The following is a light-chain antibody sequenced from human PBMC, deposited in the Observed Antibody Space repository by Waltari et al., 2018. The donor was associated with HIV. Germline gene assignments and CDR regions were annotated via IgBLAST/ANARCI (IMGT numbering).Light chain of an antibody. V-gene: IGLV2-14*03. J-gene: IGLJ1*01. CDR1: SSDVGGYNS. CDR3: SSYTTTYTYV. CDR2: EDN. Sequence: QSALTQPASVSGSPGQTITISCSGTSSDVGGYNSVSWYQQRPGKAPNLIIYEDNSRPAGLSDRFSGSKSGNTASLTISGLQVEDEADYDCSSYTTTYTYVFGSGTKVTVL.